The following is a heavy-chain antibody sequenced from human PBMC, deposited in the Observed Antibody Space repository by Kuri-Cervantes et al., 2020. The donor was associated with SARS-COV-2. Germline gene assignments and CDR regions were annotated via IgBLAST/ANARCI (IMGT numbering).Heavy chain of an antibody. Sequence: GSLRLSCVVSGGAINTYNWWTWVRQPPGKGLQWIGEIFHDGSTKFNPSLSLKGRVTMSLDKSKNQFSLNLISVTAADRAAYYCARESTYTFDIWGQGTLVTVSS. J-gene: IGHJ3*02. V-gene: IGHV4-4*02. CDR3: ARESTYTFDI. D-gene: IGHD2-2*02. CDR2: IFHDGST. CDR1: GGAINTYNW.